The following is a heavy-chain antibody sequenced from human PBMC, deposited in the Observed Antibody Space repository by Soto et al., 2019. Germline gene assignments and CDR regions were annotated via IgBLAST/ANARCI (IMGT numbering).Heavy chain of an antibody. CDR1: GGSFSGYY. V-gene: IGHV4-34*01. CDR2: INHSGST. J-gene: IGHJ4*02. Sequence: SETLSLTCAVYGGSFSGYYWRWIRQPPGKGLEWIGEINHSGSTNYNPSIKSRVTISVDTSKNQFSLKLSSVTAADTAVYYCARGGGRYCSGGSCYVYWGQGTLVTVSS. D-gene: IGHD2-15*01. CDR3: ARGGGRYCSGGSCYVY.